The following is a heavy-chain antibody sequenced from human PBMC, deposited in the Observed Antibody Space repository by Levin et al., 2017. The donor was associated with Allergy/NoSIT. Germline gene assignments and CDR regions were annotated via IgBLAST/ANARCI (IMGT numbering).Heavy chain of an antibody. J-gene: IGHJ4*02. CDR1: GFIFSDFA. D-gene: IGHD1-26*01. CDR3: VKDRGGIVRDFDY. CDR2: LRVVGGSA. V-gene: IGHV3-64D*06. Sequence: GGSLRLSCSASGFIFSDFAMHWVRQAPGKGLEYVSGLRVVGGSAYYADSVKGRFTIFRDNSKNTLYLQMSSLRAEDTAVYYCVKDRGGIVRDFDYGGRGTLAIVSS.